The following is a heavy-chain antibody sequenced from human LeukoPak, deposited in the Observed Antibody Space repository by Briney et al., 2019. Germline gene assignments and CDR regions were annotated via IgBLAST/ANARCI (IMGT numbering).Heavy chain of an antibody. J-gene: IGHJ4*02. CDR3: ARASGDIVETATMGSY. V-gene: IGHV3-21*01. Sequence: GGSLRLSCAASGFTFSSYSKNWVRQAPGKGPEWVSSISSSSSSIYYADSVKGRFTISRDNAKNSLYLQMNSLRAEDTAVYYCARASGDIVETATMGSYWGQGTLVTVSP. CDR2: ISSSSSSI. D-gene: IGHD5-18*01. CDR1: GFTFSSYS.